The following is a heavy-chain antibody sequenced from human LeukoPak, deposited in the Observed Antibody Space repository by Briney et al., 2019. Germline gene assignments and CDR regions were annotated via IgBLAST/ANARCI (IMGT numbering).Heavy chain of an antibody. D-gene: IGHD1-1*01. CDR1: GFTFSDYY. J-gene: IGHJ4*02. Sequence: PGGSLRLSCAASGFTFSDYYMSWIRQAPGKGLDWVSSIDGGGTNTYYADSVKGRFTISRDNSKNTLYPHMNSLRAEDTAVYYCARGVPTGIDYFDYWGQETLVTVSS. CDR3: ARGVPTGIDYFDY. V-gene: IGHV3-23*01. CDR2: IDGGGTNT.